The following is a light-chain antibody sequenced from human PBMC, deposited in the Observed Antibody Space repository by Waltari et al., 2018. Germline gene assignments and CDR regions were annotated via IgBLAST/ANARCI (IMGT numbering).Light chain of an antibody. CDR3: SSYTTSGTFGVV. CDR1: RSDIGSYNY. J-gene: IGLJ3*02. CDR2: DVT. V-gene: IGLV2-14*03. Sequence: QSALTHPASVSGSPGQAITISSAGARSDIGSYNYVGWYQHHPGKAPKVLIYDVTNRPSGLSIRFSVSKSANTASLTISVLPADDEALYYCSSYTTSGTFGVVFGGGTKLTVL.